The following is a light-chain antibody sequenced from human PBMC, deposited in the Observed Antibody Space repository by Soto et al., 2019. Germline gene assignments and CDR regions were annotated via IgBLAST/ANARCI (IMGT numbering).Light chain of an antibody. CDR2: GTS. J-gene: IGKJ1*01. Sequence: IVMTQSPGTLSVSPGEGPTLSCRASQSVSSGSLAWYQQRPGQAPRLLMYGTSSRATGIPDRFRGSGSGTDFTLTISGLEPEDFAVYYCQQYDSSPRTFGQGTKVDIK. V-gene: IGKV3-20*01. CDR1: QSVSSGS. CDR3: QQYDSSPRT.